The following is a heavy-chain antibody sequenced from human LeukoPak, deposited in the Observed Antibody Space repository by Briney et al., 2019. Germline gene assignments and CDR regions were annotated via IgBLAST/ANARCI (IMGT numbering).Heavy chain of an antibody. D-gene: IGHD3-10*01. CDR1: GFTFSNYW. J-gene: IGHJ4*02. Sequence: GGSLRLSCAASGFTFSNYWMHWVRQAPGKGLVWVSRISPDGSSTSYGDSVKGRFTISRDNAKNTLYLQMNSLRAEDTAVYYCIRSRSGSYGSFDYWGQGALVTVSS. V-gene: IGHV3-74*01. CDR3: IRSRSGSYGSFDY. CDR2: ISPDGSST.